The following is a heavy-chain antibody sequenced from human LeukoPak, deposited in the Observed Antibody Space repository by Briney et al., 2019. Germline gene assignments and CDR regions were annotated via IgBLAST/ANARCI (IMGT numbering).Heavy chain of an antibody. CDR2: INPNSGGT. J-gene: IGHJ6*02. CDR1: GYTFTGYY. D-gene: IGHD6-13*01. Sequence: APVKVSCKASGYTFTGYYMHWVRQAPGQGLEWMGWINPNSGGTNYAQKFQGRVTMTRDTSISTAYMELSRLRSDDTAVYYCARVAQAAAGSYYYYYGMDVWGQGTTVTVSS. CDR3: ARVAQAAAGSYYYYYGMDV. V-gene: IGHV1-2*02.